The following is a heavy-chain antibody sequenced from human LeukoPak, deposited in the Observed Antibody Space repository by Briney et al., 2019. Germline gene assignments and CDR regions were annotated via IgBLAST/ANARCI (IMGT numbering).Heavy chain of an antibody. J-gene: IGHJ4*02. D-gene: IGHD4/OR15-4a*01. CDR3: ARRAGAYSHPYDY. CDR2: VYSAGNT. V-gene: IGHV3-53*01. CDR1: GFTVSSNS. Sequence: GGSLRLSCTVSGFTVSSNSMSWVRQAPGKGLEWVSFVYSAGNTHYSDSVKGRFTISIDNSKNALYLQMNSLRAEDTAVYYCARRAGAYSHPYDYWGQGTLVTVSS.